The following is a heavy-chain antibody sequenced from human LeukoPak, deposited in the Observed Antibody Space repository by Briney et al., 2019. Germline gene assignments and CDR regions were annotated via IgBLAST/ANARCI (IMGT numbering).Heavy chain of an antibody. D-gene: IGHD2-8*02. V-gene: IGHV3-23*01. CDR2: ISISTTST. J-gene: IGHJ4*02. Sequence: QPGGSLRLSCAASGFTFSSHAMSWVRQAPGKGLEWISAISISTTSTYYADSVKGRFTISRDNSKNTLYLQMNSLRTEDTATYYCAKESSGYCTATPCSVFWGQGTLVTVSS. CDR1: GFTFSSHA. CDR3: AKESSGYCTATPCSVF.